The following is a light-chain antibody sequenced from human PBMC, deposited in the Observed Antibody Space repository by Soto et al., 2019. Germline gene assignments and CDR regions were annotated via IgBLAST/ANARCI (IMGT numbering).Light chain of an antibody. Sequence: EIVLTQSPATLSLSPGERATLSCRASQSVSSYLAWYQQKPGQATRLLIYDASNRATGIPARFSGSGSGTDFTLTISSLEPDDFAVYYCQQRSYCPAKLTFGGGTKVE. CDR3: QQRSYCPAKLT. V-gene: IGKV3-11*01. J-gene: IGKJ4*01. CDR1: QSVSSY. CDR2: DAS.